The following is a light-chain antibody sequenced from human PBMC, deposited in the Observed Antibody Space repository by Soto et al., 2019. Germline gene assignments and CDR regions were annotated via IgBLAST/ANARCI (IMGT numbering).Light chain of an antibody. CDR3: QQSYSTVWT. CDR2: ATS. V-gene: IGKV1-39*01. Sequence: DIQMTQSPSSLSASVGDRVTITCRASQSISWYLNWYQQKPGKVPKLLIYATSILQSGVPPRFSGSGSEADFTLTIGGLEPEDFATYYCQQSYSTVWTFGQGTKVEIK. CDR1: QSISWY. J-gene: IGKJ1*01.